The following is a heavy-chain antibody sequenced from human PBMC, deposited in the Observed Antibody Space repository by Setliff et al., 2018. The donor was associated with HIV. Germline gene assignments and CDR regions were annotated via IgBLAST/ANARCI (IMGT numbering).Heavy chain of an antibody. CDR3: ARLEYYSDGNGYLQFYFDY. Sequence: PSETLSLTCAVYGGSFSGYYWSWIRQPPGKGLEWIGEINHSGSTNYNPSLKSRVTISVDTSKNQFSLKLSSVTAADTAVYYCARLEYYSDGNGYLQFYFDYWGQGTLVTVSS. J-gene: IGHJ4*02. D-gene: IGHD3-22*01. CDR2: INHSGST. V-gene: IGHV4-34*01. CDR1: GGSFSGYY.